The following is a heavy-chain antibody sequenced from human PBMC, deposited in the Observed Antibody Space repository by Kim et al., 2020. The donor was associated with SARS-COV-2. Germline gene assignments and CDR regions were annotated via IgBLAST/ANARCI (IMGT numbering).Heavy chain of an antibody. CDR1: GFTFSSYG. CDR3: AKDIAVAGPWSYYYYGMDV. CDR2: ISYDGSNK. Sequence: GGSLRLSCAASGFTFSSYGMHWVRQAPGKGLEWVAVISYDGSNKYYADSVKGRFTISRDNSKNTLYLQMNSLRAEDTAVYYCAKDIAVAGPWSYYYYGMDVWGQGTTVTVSS. D-gene: IGHD6-19*01. J-gene: IGHJ6*02. V-gene: IGHV3-30*18.